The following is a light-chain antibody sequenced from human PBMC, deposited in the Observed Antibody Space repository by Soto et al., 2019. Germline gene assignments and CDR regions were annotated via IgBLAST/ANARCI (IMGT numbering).Light chain of an antibody. Sequence: EIVLTQSPATLSVSPGERATLSCRASQSVSSYLAWYQQNPGQAPRLLIYAASNRATGIPARFGGSGSGKYSPLTISRQAPEDAAGYYHQQRSKCLTFGVGTKVEIK. J-gene: IGKJ4*01. CDR2: AAS. CDR3: QQRSKCLT. CDR1: QSVSSY. V-gene: IGKV3-11*01.